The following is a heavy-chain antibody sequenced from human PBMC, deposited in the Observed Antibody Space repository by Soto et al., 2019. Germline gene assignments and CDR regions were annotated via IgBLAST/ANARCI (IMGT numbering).Heavy chain of an antibody. D-gene: IGHD2-21*01. V-gene: IGHV4-59*08. J-gene: IGHJ5*02. CDR2: IYFGGTT. CDR3: ARLGAYYQSLDP. Sequence: SETLSLTCTVSGGSFSPNYLAWIRQPPGKGLEWVGYIYFGGTTSYNPSLKSRVTISLETSNSQFSLRLTSVTTAVYYCARLGAYYQSLDPWGPGTLVTVSS. CDR1: GGSFSPNY.